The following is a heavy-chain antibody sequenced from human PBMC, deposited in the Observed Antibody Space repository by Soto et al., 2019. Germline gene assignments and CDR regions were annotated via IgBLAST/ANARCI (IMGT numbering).Heavy chain of an antibody. CDR3: ARGEYSSAFDY. D-gene: IGHD6-19*01. CDR1: GFTFTAYS. CDR2: ITSGRTYI. Sequence: GGSLRLSCAASGFTFTAYSMNWVRQAPGKGLEWVSTITSGRTYIYYADSVKGRVTISRDNAKKLLYLQLTTLRAEDTAVYYCARGEYSSAFDYRGQGALVTVSS. J-gene: IGHJ4*02. V-gene: IGHV3-21*01.